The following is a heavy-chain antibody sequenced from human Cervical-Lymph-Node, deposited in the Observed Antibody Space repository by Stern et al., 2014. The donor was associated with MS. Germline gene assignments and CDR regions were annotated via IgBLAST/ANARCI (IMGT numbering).Heavy chain of an antibody. CDR3: AREGGYHTPYFDY. J-gene: IGHJ4*02. CDR1: GGTFSNYA. CDR2: IVPLFGAA. D-gene: IGHD5-18*01. Sequence: VQLVESGAEVKEPGSSVKVSCKASGGTFSNYAINWVRQAPGQGLEWMGDIVPLFGAANYAQKFQGRVTITADESTSTAYMELSSLRSEDTAVYYCAREGGYHTPYFDYWGQGSLVTVSS. V-gene: IGHV1-69*01.